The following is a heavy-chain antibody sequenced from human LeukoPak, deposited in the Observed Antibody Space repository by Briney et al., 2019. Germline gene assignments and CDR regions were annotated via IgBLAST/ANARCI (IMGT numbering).Heavy chain of an antibody. Sequence: ASVKVSCKASGYTFTGYYMHWVRQAPGQGLEWMGWINPNSGGTNYAQKFQGRVTMTRDTSISTAYMELSRLRSDDTAVYYCARDLGVAARLRIVYAFDIWGQGTMVTVSS. CDR2: INPNSGGT. J-gene: IGHJ3*02. CDR3: ARDLGVAARLRIVYAFDI. V-gene: IGHV1-2*02. CDR1: GYTFTGYY. D-gene: IGHD6-6*01.